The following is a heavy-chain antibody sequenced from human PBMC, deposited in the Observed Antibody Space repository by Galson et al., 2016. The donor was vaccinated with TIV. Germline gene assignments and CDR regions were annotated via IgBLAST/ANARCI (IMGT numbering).Heavy chain of an antibody. V-gene: IGHV3-33*01. CDR3: AREGVGYCSSTSCPYYGLDV. D-gene: IGHD2-2*01. J-gene: IGHJ6*02. Sequence: SLRLSCAASGFTFSSYGMHWVRQAPGKGLEWVAIISYDGSDKDYTDSVKGRFTISRDNSKNTLYLQMNSLRAEDTAVYSCAREGVGYCSSTSCPYYGLDVWGQGTTVTVSS. CDR2: ISYDGSDK. CDR1: GFTFSSYG.